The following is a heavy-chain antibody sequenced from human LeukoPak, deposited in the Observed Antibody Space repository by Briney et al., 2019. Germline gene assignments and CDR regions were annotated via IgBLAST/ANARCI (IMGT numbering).Heavy chain of an antibody. V-gene: IGHV3-23*01. J-gene: IGHJ5*02. CDR1: GFTFSAHY. D-gene: IGHD2-2*01. CDR2: LSASGGTT. Sequence: GGSLRLSCAASGFTFSAHYMDWVRQAPGKGLEWVSALSASGGTTYYADSVKGRFTTSRDNSKNTLYLQMNSLRAEDTAVYYCAKLPREYCSSASCPNWFDTWGQGTLVTVSS. CDR3: AKLPREYCSSASCPNWFDT.